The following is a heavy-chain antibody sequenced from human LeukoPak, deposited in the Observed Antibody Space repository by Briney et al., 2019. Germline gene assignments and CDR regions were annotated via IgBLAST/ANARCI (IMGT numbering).Heavy chain of an antibody. D-gene: IGHD1-7*01. J-gene: IGHJ4*02. CDR1: GFTFDDHG. Sequence: GGSLRLSCAASGFTFDDHGMSWVRHAPGKGLEWVSGIKWDGGRTGYADSVKGRFTISRDNAKNSLYLQMNSLRAEDTAVYYCAKDRVVYNWNYAYYFDDWGQGTLVTVSS. CDR2: IKWDGGRT. CDR3: AKDRVVYNWNYAYYFDD. V-gene: IGHV3-20*04.